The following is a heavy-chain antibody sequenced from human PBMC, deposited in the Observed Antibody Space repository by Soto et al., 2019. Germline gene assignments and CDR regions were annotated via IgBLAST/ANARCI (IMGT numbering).Heavy chain of an antibody. Sequence: SETLSLTCAVYGGSFSGYYWSWIRQPPGKGLEWIGEINHSGSTNYNPSLKSRVTISVDTSKNQFSLKLGSETAADTAVYYCARGAARPGNWGQGTLVTVSS. V-gene: IGHV4-34*01. CDR1: GGSFSGYY. CDR2: INHSGST. CDR3: ARGAARPGN. D-gene: IGHD6-6*01. J-gene: IGHJ4*02.